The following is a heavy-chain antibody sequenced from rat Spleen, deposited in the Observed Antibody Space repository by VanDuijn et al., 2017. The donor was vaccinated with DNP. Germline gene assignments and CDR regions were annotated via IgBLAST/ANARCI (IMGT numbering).Heavy chain of an antibody. V-gene: IGHV5S10*01. CDR3: ATQKLGGVFDY. CDR1: GFTFSDYA. J-gene: IGHJ2*01. D-gene: IGHD5-1*01. Sequence: EVQLVESGGGLVQPGNSLKLSCAASGFTFSDYAMAWVRQSPKKGLEWVATIIYDGSSTYYRDSVKGRFTISRDNAKSTLYLQMESLRSEDTATYYCATQKLGGVFDYWGQGVMVTVSS. CDR2: IIYDGSST.